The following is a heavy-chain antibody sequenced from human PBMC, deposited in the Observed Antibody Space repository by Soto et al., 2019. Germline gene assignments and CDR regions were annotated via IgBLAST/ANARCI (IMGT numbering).Heavy chain of an antibody. J-gene: IGHJ2*01. Sequence: QLQLQESGSGLVKPSQTLSLTCAVSGGSISSGGYSWSWIRQPPGKGLEWIGYIYHSGSTYYNPSIRSRVTVSVDRSKNLFCLTLSSVTAADTAVYSCAGVRGLWGRGTLVTVSS. CDR3: AGVRGL. D-gene: IGHD3-10*01. CDR1: GGSISSGGYS. CDR2: IYHSGST. V-gene: IGHV4-30-2*01.